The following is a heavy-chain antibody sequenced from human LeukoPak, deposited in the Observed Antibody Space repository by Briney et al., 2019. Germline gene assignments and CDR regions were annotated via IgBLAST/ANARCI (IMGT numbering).Heavy chain of an antibody. Sequence: GGSLRLSCGASGFTFTIYGMHWVRQAPGKGLEGVAVISDDGNKKYYADSVKGRFTISRDNSKNTVYLQMNSLRAEDTAMYYCAKDSRNYYFDYWGQGTLVIVSS. V-gene: IGHV3-30*18. CDR1: GFTFTIYG. J-gene: IGHJ4*02. CDR2: ISDDGNKK. CDR3: AKDSRNYYFDY.